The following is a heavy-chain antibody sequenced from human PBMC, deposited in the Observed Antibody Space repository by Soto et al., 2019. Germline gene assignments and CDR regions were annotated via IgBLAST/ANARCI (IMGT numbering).Heavy chain of an antibody. CDR3: ARQVGVEDPRDY. D-gene: IGHD3-16*01. CDR1: AYSFTSYS. V-gene: IGHV5-51*01. CDR2: IYPGDSDT. Sequence: LKITWKGSAYSFTSYSIRRMRQIPGKGLEWMGIIYPGDSDTRYSPSFQGQVTISADKSISTAYLQWSSLKASDTAMYYCARQVGVEDPRDYWGQGTLVTVSS. J-gene: IGHJ4*02.